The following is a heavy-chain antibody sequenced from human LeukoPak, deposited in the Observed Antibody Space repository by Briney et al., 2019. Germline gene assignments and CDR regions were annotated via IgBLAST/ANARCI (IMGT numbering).Heavy chain of an antibody. D-gene: IGHD5-12*01. CDR2: ISSTSSYK. CDR1: GLRFRSYV. V-gene: IGHV3-21*01. CDR3: AAEDIVATPPFY. J-gene: IGHJ4*02. Sequence: GGSLRLSCIVSGLRFRSYVMTWVRQTPGKGLEWVAAISSTSSYKYYAESVEGRFTISRDNAKNSLFLQMNSLRAGDTALYFCAAEDIVATPPFYWGQGTLVAVSS.